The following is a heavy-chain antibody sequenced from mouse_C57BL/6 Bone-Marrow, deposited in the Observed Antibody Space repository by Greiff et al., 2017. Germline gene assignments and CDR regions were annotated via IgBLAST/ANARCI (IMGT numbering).Heavy chain of an antibody. CDR3: AKREGGVYYAMDY. J-gene: IGHJ4*01. Sequence: VQRVESGPGLVAPSQSLSITCTVSGFSLTSYGVDWVRQPPGKGLEWLGVIWGGGSTNYNSALMSRMSISKENSKSQVFLKMNRLQTDDTAMYYWAKREGGVYYAMDYWGQGTSVTVSS. V-gene: IGHV2-9*01. CDR1: GFSLTSYG. CDR2: IWGGGST.